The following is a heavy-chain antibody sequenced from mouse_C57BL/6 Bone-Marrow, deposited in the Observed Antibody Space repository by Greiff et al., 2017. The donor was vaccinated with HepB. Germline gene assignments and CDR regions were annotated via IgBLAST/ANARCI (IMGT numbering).Heavy chain of an antibody. CDR1: GFTFSDYY. CDR2: INYDGSST. CDR3: ARVYYGAMDY. V-gene: IGHV5-16*01. D-gene: IGHD2-1*01. J-gene: IGHJ4*01. Sequence: EVKLVESEGGLVQPGSSMKLSCTASGFTFSDYYMAWVRQVPEKGLEWVANINYDGSSTYYLDSLKSRFIISRDNAKNILYLQMSSLKSEDTATYYCARVYYGAMDYWGQGTSATASS.